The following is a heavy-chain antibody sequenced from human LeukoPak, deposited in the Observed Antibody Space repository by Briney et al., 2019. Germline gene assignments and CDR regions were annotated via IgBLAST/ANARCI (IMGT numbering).Heavy chain of an antibody. D-gene: IGHD1-26*01. Sequence: GESLKISCRGSGYSFTSYWIGWVRQMPGKGLEWMGIIYPGDSDTRYSPSFQGQVTISADKSISTAYLQWSSLKASDTAMYYCARRRDLYSGSYYPFDYWGQGTLVTVSS. CDR2: IYPGDSDT. V-gene: IGHV5-51*01. CDR3: ARRRDLYSGSYYPFDY. J-gene: IGHJ4*02. CDR1: GYSFTSYW.